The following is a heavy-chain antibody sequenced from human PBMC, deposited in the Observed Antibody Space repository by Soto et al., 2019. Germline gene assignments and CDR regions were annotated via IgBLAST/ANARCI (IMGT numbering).Heavy chain of an antibody. CDR2: ISGSGGST. Sequence: GGSLRLSCAASGFTFSSYAMSWVRQAPGKGLEWVSAISGSGGSTYYADSVKGRFTISRDNSKNTLYLQMNSLRAEDTAVYYCAKDQLNTRVHYYYYYMDVWGKGTTVTVSS. CDR1: GFTFSSYA. V-gene: IGHV3-23*01. D-gene: IGHD5-18*01. J-gene: IGHJ6*03. CDR3: AKDQLNTRVHYYYYYMDV.